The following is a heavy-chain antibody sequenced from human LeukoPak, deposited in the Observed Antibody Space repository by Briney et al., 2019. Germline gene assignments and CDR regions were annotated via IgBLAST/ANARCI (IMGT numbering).Heavy chain of an antibody. Sequence: SETLSLTCTVSGGSISSSSYYWGWIRQPPGKGLEWIGSIYYSGSTYYNPSLKSRVTISVDTSKNQFSLKLSSVTAADTAVYYCARDLQQWLVPYNWFDPWGQGTLVTVSS. J-gene: IGHJ5*02. CDR2: IYYSGST. CDR3: ARDLQQWLVPYNWFDP. V-gene: IGHV4-39*07. D-gene: IGHD6-19*01. CDR1: GGSISSSSYY.